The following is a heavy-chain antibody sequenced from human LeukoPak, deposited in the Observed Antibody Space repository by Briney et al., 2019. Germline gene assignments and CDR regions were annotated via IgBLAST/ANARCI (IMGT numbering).Heavy chain of an antibody. CDR2: VKGDGRTT. J-gene: IGHJ4*02. CDR1: GSTFSDFW. D-gene: IGHD5-18*01. Sequence: PVGSLRPSCAATGSTFSDFWVNWVRQPPGKRLVWVALVKGDGRTTIYADSVKGRFTISRDNAKNTLYLQMNSLRADDSGVYYCATGHSYGYDYWGQGVLVTVSS. CDR3: ATGHSYGYDY. V-gene: IGHV3-74*01.